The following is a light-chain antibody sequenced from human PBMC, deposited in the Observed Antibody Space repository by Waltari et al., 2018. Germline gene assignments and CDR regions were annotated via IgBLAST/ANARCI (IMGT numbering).Light chain of an antibody. CDR1: QSVRGS. CDR2: GAS. Sequence: EIVLTQSPATLSLSPGERATLSCRASQSVRGSLAWYQQKAGQAPRLLIYGASSRATGIPDRFSGSGSGTDFSLTISRLEPEDFAVYYCQHYVRLPATFGQGTKVEIK. CDR3: QHYVRLPAT. J-gene: IGKJ1*01. V-gene: IGKV3-20*01.